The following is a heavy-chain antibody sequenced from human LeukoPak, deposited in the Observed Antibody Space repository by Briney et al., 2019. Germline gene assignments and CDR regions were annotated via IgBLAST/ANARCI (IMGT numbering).Heavy chain of an antibody. Sequence: GSSVKVSCKASGGTFSSYAISWVRQAPGQGLEWMGGIIPIFGTANYAQKFQGRVTITADESTSTAYMELSSLRSEDTAVYYCARVIYDSSGSPNPYDAFDIWGQGTMVTVSS. D-gene: IGHD3-22*01. CDR3: ARVIYDSSGSPNPYDAFDI. J-gene: IGHJ3*02. CDR1: GGTFSSYA. V-gene: IGHV1-69*01. CDR2: IIPIFGTA.